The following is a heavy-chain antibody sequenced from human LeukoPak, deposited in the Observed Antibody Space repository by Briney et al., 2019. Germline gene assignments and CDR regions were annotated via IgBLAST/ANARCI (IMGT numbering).Heavy chain of an antibody. CDR3: AKSRSGYSSSWFDY. D-gene: IGHD6-13*01. CDR1: GGTFSSYA. CDR2: IIPIFGTA. Sequence: ASVNVSCKASGGTFSSYAISWVRQAPGQGLEWMGGIIPIFGTANYAQKFQGRVTITADESTSTAYMELSSLRSEDTAVYYCAKSRSGYSSSWFDYWGQGTLVTVSS. V-gene: IGHV1-69*01. J-gene: IGHJ4*02.